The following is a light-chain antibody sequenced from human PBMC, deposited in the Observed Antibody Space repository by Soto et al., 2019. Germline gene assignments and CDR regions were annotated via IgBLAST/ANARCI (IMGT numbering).Light chain of an antibody. CDR1: QSVSVN. J-gene: IGKJ4*01. Sequence: EIVMTQSPGTLSVSPGERATLSCRASQSVSVNLAWYQQKPGQAPRLLIYGVSTRATGIPARFSGSESGTEFTLTISSLQSEDFAVYYCQQSYSPLLTFGGGTKVEIK. V-gene: IGKV3-15*01. CDR2: GVS. CDR3: QQSYSPLLT.